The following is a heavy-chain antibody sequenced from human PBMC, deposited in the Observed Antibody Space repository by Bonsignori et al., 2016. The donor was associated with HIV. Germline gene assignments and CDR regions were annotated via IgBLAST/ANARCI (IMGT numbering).Heavy chain of an antibody. J-gene: IGHJ4*02. D-gene: IGHD2-15*01. CDR3: ARLGYCSGGSCYRPTLMKPQFDY. V-gene: IGHV4-34*01. Sequence: WIRQPPGKGLEWIGEINHSGSTNYNPSLKSRVTISVDTSKNQFSLKLSSVTAADTAVYYCARLGYCSGGSCYRPTLMKPQFDYWGQGTLVTVSS. CDR2: INHSGST.